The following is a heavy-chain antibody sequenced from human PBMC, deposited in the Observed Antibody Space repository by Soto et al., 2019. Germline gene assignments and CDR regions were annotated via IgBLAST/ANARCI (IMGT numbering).Heavy chain of an antibody. CDR3: ARAVYSYTNSGLAY. Sequence: QVRLEQSGPEVKKTGASVKVSCKASGYTFTSYGISWVRQAPGQGLEWMGWINIYSGDANYAQRFQDRVTMTRDTSTNTVDMEMRSLKYDDTAVYYWARAVYSYTNSGLAYGGQGTLVTVSS. CDR2: INIYSGDA. V-gene: IGHV1-18*01. CDR1: GYTFTSYG. J-gene: IGHJ4*02. D-gene: IGHD3-22*01.